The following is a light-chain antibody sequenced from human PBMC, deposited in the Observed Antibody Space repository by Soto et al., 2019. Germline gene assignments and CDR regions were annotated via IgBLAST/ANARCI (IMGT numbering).Light chain of an antibody. J-gene: IGKJ5*01. V-gene: IGKV3D-15*01. Sequence: EIVMTQSPATLSVSPGERATLSCRASQSVNSKLAWYQQKPGQAPRLLIYGASNRATGIPDRFSGSGSGTQFTLTISSLQSEDFALYYCQQRSNWPITFGQGTRLEIK. CDR1: QSVNSK. CDR3: QQRSNWPIT. CDR2: GAS.